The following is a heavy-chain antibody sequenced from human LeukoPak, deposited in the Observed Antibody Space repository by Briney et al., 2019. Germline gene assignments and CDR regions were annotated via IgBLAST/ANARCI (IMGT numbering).Heavy chain of an antibody. V-gene: IGHV1-69*05. J-gene: IGHJ5*02. D-gene: IGHD3-10*01. CDR3: ATSESGRSWDWFAP. CDR1: GGSFRTYP. Sequence: GASVKVSCKASGGSFRTYPTSWVRQAPGQGLEWMGGLTRFFRRTNYTQKFQGRLTITTDESSSTAYMELSDLRSDDTAVYYCATSESGRSWDWFAPWGQGTLVTVSS. CDR2: LTRFFRRT.